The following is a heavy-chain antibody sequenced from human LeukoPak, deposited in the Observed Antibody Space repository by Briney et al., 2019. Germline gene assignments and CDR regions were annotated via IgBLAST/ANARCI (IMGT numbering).Heavy chain of an antibody. CDR2: IYYSGST. CDR1: GGSISSYY. Sequence: KTSETLSLTCTVSGGSISSYYWSWIRQPPGKGLEWIGYIYYSGSTNYNPSLKSRVTISVDTSKNQFSLKLSSVTAADTAVYYCARDGGYSGYDYPYNWFDPWGQGTLVTVSS. J-gene: IGHJ5*02. V-gene: IGHV4-59*01. CDR3: ARDGGYSGYDYPYNWFDP. D-gene: IGHD5-12*01.